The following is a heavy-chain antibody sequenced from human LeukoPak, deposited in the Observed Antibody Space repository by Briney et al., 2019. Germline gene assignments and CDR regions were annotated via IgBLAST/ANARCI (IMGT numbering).Heavy chain of an antibody. D-gene: IGHD6-6*01. CDR2: INPNSGGT. CDR1: GGTFRTFA. V-gene: IGHV1-2*02. CDR3: ARDLVYSSSSRPDY. J-gene: IGHJ4*02. Sequence: ASVKVSCKASGGTFRTFAISWVRQAPGQGLEWMGWINPNSGGTNYAQKFQGRVTMTRDTSISTAYMELSRLRSDDTAVYYCARDLVYSSSSRPDYWGQGTLVTVSS.